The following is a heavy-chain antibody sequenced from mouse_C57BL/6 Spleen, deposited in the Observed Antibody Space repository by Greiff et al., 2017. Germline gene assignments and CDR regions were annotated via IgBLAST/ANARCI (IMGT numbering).Heavy chain of an antibody. CDR3: ARGEGYYAMDY. Sequence: EVQLQQSGPGLVKPSQSLSLTCSVTGYSITSGYYWNWIRQFPGNKLEWMGYISYDGSNNYNPSLKNRISITRDTSKNQFFLKLNSVTTEDTATYYCARGEGYYAMDYWGQGTSVTVSS. V-gene: IGHV3-6*01. CDR2: ISYDGSN. J-gene: IGHJ4*01. CDR1: GYSITSGYY.